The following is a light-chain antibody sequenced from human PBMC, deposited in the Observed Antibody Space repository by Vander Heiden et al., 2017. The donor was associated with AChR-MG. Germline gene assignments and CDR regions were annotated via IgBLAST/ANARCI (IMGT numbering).Light chain of an antibody. CDR1: QDISYY. Sequence: DIQMTQSPSPLSASVGDSVTITCQTSQDISYYLNWYQQKPGKAPKLLIYDASNLETGVPSRFSGSGSGTDFTFTISSLQPEDIATYYCQQHDNLPPRYTFGQGTKLEIK. CDR3: QQHDNLPPRYT. V-gene: IGKV1-33*01. J-gene: IGKJ2*01. CDR2: DAS.